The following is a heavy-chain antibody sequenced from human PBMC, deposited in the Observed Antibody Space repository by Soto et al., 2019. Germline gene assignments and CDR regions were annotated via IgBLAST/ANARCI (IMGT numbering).Heavy chain of an antibody. CDR3: ARDEYCSSTSCYERYYYYYYMDV. D-gene: IGHD2-2*01. CDR2: IYYSGST. Sequence: PSETLSLTCTVSGGSISSSSYYWGWIRQPPGKGLEWIGSIYYSGSTYYNPSLKSRVTISVDTSKNQFSLKLSSVTAADTAVYYCARDEYCSSTSCYERYYYYYYMDVWGKGTTVTVSS. V-gene: IGHV4-39*02. J-gene: IGHJ6*03. CDR1: GGSISSSSYY.